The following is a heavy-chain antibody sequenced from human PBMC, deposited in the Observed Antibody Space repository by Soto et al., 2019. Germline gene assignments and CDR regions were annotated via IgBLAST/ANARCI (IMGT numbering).Heavy chain of an antibody. Sequence: GASVKVSCKASGYTFTIYGINWVRQAPGQGLEWVGWISPDNGNTNFAQKLQGRVSLTTDTSSTTAYMELRSLTSDDTAVYFCARDLVPGYTGYSDYWGQGTLVTVSS. J-gene: IGHJ4*02. CDR1: GYTFTIYG. CDR2: ISPDNGNT. CDR3: ARDLVPGYTGYSDY. V-gene: IGHV1-18*01. D-gene: IGHD5-12*01.